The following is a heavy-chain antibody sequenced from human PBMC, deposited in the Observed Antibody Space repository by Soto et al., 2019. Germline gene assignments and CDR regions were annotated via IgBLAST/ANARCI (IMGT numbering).Heavy chain of an antibody. Sequence: GGSLRLSCAASGFTFSSYGMHWVRQAPGKGLEWVAVIWYDGSNKYYADSVKGRFTISRDNSKNTLYLQMNSLRAEDTAVYYCARDGWDCSGGSCYSLAYWGQGTLVTVSS. D-gene: IGHD2-15*01. CDR1: GFTFSSYG. CDR3: ARDGWDCSGGSCYSLAY. J-gene: IGHJ4*02. CDR2: IWYDGSNK. V-gene: IGHV3-33*01.